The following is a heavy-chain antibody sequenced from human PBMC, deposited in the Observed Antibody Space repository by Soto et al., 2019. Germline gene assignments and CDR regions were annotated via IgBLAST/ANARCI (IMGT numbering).Heavy chain of an antibody. Sequence: EVQLVESWGGLVQPGGSLRLSCAASGFTFTTSWMHWVRQAPGKGLVWVSRIESDGRVTRYADSVKGRFTISRDNANNTLYLQMNSLRAEDTAVYYCARDSMKGRFDPWGQGTLVTVSS. J-gene: IGHJ5*02. V-gene: IGHV3-74*01. CDR3: ARDSMKGRFDP. CDR2: IESDGRVT. D-gene: IGHD2-8*01. CDR1: GFTFTTSW.